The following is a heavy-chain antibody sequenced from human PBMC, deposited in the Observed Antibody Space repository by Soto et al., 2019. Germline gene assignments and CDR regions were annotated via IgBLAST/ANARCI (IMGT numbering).Heavy chain of an antibody. CDR3: ARGIGYCSSTSCLVGAVYYYYYGMDV. Sequence: SETLSLTCTVSGGSISSGGYYWSWIRQHPGKGLEWIGCIYYSGSTYYNPPLKSRVTISVDTSKNQFSLKLSSVTAADTAVYYCARGIGYCSSTSCLVGAVYYYYYGMDVWGQGTTVTLSS. J-gene: IGHJ6*02. V-gene: IGHV4-31*03. CDR1: GGSISSGGYY. CDR2: IYYSGST. D-gene: IGHD2-2*01.